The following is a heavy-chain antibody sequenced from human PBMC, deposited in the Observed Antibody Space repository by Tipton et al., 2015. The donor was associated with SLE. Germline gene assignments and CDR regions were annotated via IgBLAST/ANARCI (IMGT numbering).Heavy chain of an antibody. D-gene: IGHD3-22*01. J-gene: IGHJ4*02. CDR1: GYSISSGYY. V-gene: IGHV4-38-2*01. CDR2: IYHSGST. Sequence: LRLSCAVSGYSISSGYYWGWIRQPPGEGLEWIGSIYHSGSTYYNPSLKSRVTISVDTSKNQFSLKLSSVTAADTAVYYCASHSSGYHYYFDYWGQGTLVTVSS. CDR3: ASHSSGYHYYFDY.